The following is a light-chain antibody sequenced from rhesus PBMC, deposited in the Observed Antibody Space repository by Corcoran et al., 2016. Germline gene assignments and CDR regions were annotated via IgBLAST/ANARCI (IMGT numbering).Light chain of an antibody. V-gene: IGKV1-22*01. CDR3: QQYSSSPLA. CDR1: QSISSW. CDR2: KAS. Sequence: ITQSPSSLSASVGDTVTINCRASQSISSWFAWYQQQLGQAPKLLINKASTLQSGVPSRVSGSGAGTDFTLTIIRLQSEDSATYYCQQYSSSPLAFGGGTKVEIK. J-gene: IGKJ4*01.